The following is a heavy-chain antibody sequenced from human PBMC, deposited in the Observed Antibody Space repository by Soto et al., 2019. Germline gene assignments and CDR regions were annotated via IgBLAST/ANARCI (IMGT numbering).Heavy chain of an antibody. CDR1: GYTFTGYY. V-gene: IGHV1-2*04. Sequence: QVQLVQSGAEVKKPGASVKVSCKASGYTFTGYYMHWVRQAPGQGLEWMGWINPNSGGTNYAQKFQGWVTMTRDTSISTAYRELSRLRSDDTAVYYCAALGYSSPSTTGRDVWGQGTTVTVSS. D-gene: IGHD6-6*01. CDR3: AALGYSSPSTTGRDV. J-gene: IGHJ6*02. CDR2: INPNSGGT.